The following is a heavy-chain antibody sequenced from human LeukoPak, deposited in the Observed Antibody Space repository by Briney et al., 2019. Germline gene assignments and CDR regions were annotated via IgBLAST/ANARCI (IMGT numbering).Heavy chain of an antibody. V-gene: IGHV3-23*01. CDR3: AKIIHYDYVWGSYRYAFDY. J-gene: IGHJ4*02. CDR1: GFTFSSYA. CDR2: ISGSGGST. Sequence: GGSLRLSCAASGFTFSSYAMSWVRQAPGKGLEWGSAISGSGGSTYYADSVKGRFTISRDNSKNTLYLQMNSLRAEDTAVYYCAKIIHYDYVWGSYRYAFDYWGQGTLVSVSS. D-gene: IGHD3-16*02.